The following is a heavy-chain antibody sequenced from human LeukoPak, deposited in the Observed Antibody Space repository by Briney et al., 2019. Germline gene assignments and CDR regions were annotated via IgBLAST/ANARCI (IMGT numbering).Heavy chain of an antibody. CDR1: GYRFTSYG. CDR2: ISVYNGNT. V-gene: IGHV1-18*01. J-gene: IGHJ4*02. Sequence: GASVKVSCKASGYRFTSYGISWVRQAPGQGLEWMGWISVYNGNTNYAQKLQGRVIMTTDTSTSTAYMELRGLRSDDTAVYYCARDVGSLYDFWSGYIDYWGQGTLVTVSS. D-gene: IGHD3-3*01. CDR3: ARDVGSLYDFWSGYIDY.